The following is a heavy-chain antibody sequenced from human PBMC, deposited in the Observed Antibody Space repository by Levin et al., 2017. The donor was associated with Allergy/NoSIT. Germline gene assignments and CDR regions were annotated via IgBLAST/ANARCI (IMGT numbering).Heavy chain of an antibody. CDR3: ARHTALLWFEELVFDS. Sequence: SETLSLTCTVSGGSFITSSYFWAWIRQPPGTGLEWLGSIYYSGTTYYNPSLKSRLTISIDTSTNQFPLKLRPVTAADTAVYYCARHTALLWFEELVFDSWGQGNLVAVSS. CDR1: GGSFITSSYF. J-gene: IGHJ4*02. CDR2: IYYSGTT. V-gene: IGHV4-39*01. D-gene: IGHD3-10*01.